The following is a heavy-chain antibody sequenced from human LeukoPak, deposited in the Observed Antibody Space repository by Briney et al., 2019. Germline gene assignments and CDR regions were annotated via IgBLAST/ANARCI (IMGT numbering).Heavy chain of an antibody. D-gene: IGHD5-12*01. CDR3: ARTKMATIGPVDY. Sequence: SETLSLTCTVSGGSISSYYWSWIRQPPGKGLEWIGEINHSGSTNYNPSLKSRVTISVDTSKNQFSLKLSSVTAADTAVYYCARTKMATIGPVDYWGQGTLVTVSS. J-gene: IGHJ4*02. CDR2: INHSGST. V-gene: IGHV4-34*01. CDR1: GGSISSYY.